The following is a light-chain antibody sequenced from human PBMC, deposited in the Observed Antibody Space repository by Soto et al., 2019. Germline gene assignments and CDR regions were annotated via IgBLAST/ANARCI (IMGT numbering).Light chain of an antibody. Sequence: DIQMTQSPSSVSASVGDRVTITCRASQDVGSWVDWYQQKPGAAPRLQIDDASTLESGVPSRFGGRGYWTDFTLSLSSLVPEDFATSYCQQAGAFPTFGQGTRL. V-gene: IGKV1-12*01. CDR1: QDVGSW. CDR2: DAS. CDR3: QQAGAFPT. J-gene: IGKJ5*01.